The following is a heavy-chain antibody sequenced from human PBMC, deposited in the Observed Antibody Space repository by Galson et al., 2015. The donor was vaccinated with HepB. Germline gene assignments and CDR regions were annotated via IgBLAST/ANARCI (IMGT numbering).Heavy chain of an antibody. D-gene: IGHD2-8*01. CDR2: IKEDGSET. CDR3: ARGYAMLGP. CDR1: EFSLSEFW. J-gene: IGHJ5*02. Sequence: SLRLSCAASEFSLSEFWMNWVRQAPGKGLEWVANIKEDGSETYDVDSVKGRFTISRDTAKNLSYLQMNSLRVEDTAVYYCARGYAMLGPWGQGTLVIVSS. V-gene: IGHV3-7*03.